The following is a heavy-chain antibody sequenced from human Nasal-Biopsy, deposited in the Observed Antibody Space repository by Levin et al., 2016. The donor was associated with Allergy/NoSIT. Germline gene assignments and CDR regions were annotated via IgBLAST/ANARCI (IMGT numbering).Heavy chain of an antibody. CDR2: ISGHNSHT. CDR3: ARGEDYYYGMDV. Sequence: GGSLRLSCAASEFTFSDYYMTWIRQAPGKGLEWISHISGHNSHTEYADSVKGRFTISRDNDKNSLFLEMSSLRVEDTAVYYCARGEDYYYGMDVWGQGTTVTVSS. J-gene: IGHJ6*02. CDR1: EFTFSDYY. V-gene: IGHV3-11*06.